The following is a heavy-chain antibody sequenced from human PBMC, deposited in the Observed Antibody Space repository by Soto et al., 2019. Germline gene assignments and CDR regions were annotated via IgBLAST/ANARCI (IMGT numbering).Heavy chain of an antibody. CDR3: ARDWGQFYDYVWGSYRYSGFDP. D-gene: IGHD3-16*02. V-gene: IGHV1-69*13. CDR1: GGTFSSYA. CDR2: IIPIFGTA. J-gene: IGHJ5*02. Sequence: GASVKVCCKASGGTFSSYAISWVRQAPGQGLEWMGGIIPIFGTANYAQKFQGRVTITADESTSTAYMELSSLRSEDPAVYYCARDWGQFYDYVWGSYRYSGFDPWGHGTLVTVSS.